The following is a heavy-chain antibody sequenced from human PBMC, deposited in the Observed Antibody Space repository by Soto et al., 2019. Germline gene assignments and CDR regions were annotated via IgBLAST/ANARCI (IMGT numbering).Heavy chain of an antibody. CDR2: IWHDGGNK. CDR3: ARGNWKYGYFDY. CDR1: GFSFSSSG. D-gene: IGHD1-7*01. V-gene: IGHV3-33*01. J-gene: IGHJ4*02. Sequence: QVQLVESGGGVVQPGRSLRLSCVASGFSFSSSGRHWVRQAPGKGLQWVAVIWHDGGNKYNADSVKGRFSISRDNSKNTIYLQMNSLRVEDTAVYYCARGNWKYGYFDYWGQGTLVTVSS.